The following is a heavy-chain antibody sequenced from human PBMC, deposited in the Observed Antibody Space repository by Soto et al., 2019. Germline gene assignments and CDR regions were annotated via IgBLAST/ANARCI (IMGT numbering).Heavy chain of an antibody. J-gene: IGHJ3*02. CDR3: ARDAVTTLSGAFDI. V-gene: IGHV3-53*01. D-gene: IGHD4-17*01. CDR1: GFTVSSNY. Sequence: GGSLRLSCAASGFTVSSNYMSWVRQAPGKGLEWVSVIYSGGSTYYADSVKGRFTISRDNSKNTLYLQMNSLRAEYTAVYYCARDAVTTLSGAFDIWGQGTMVTVSS. CDR2: IYSGGST.